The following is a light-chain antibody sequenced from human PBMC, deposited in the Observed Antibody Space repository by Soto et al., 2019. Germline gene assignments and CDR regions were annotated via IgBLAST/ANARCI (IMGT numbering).Light chain of an antibody. Sequence: SYELTQPPSVSVAPGKTARITCGGNNTGSKSVHWYQQKPGQAPVLVIYYDRDRPSGIPERFSGSNSGNTATLTISRIETGDEADYYCHVWDSSSVVFGGGTKLTVL. CDR2: YDR. V-gene: IGLV3-21*04. J-gene: IGLJ2*01. CDR3: HVWDSSSVV. CDR1: NTGSKS.